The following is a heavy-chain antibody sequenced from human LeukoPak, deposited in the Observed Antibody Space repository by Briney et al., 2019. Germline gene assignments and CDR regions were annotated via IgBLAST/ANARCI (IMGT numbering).Heavy chain of an antibody. J-gene: IGHJ6*03. Sequence: PSETLSLTCTVSGGSISSSSYYWGWIRQPPGKGLEYIGNIYYSGSTYYNPSLKSRVTISVDTSKNQFSLRLGSVTAADTAVYYCARHIAAAGSNYYYMDVWGEGTTVTVSS. V-gene: IGHV4-39*01. CDR1: GGSISSSSYY. CDR3: ARHIAAAGSNYYYMDV. CDR2: IYYSGST. D-gene: IGHD6-13*01.